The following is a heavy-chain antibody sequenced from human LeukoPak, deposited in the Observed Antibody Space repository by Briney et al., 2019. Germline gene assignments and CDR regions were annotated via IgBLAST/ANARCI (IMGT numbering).Heavy chain of an antibody. CDR1: GYTFTGYY. D-gene: IGHD6-19*01. Sequence: ASVKVSCKASGYTFTGYYMHWVRQAPGQGLEWMGWINPNSGGTNYAQKFQGRVTMTRDTSISTAYMELSRLRSDVTAVYYCARVYSSGWPYYFDYWGQGTLVTVSS. CDR2: INPNSGGT. CDR3: ARVYSSGWPYYFDY. V-gene: IGHV1-2*02. J-gene: IGHJ4*02.